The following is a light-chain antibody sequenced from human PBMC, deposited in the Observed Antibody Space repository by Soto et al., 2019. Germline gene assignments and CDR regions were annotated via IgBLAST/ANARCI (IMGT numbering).Light chain of an antibody. J-gene: IGLJ3*02. CDR1: SSDIGSHNI. CDR2: EVS. V-gene: IGLV2-23*02. Sequence: QSALTQPASVSGSPGQSITISCTGTSSDIGSHNIVSWYQHHPGKAPKLMIYEVSKRPSGVSDRFSGSKSGTTASLTISGLQTGDEADYYCCSYAGSSTLVFGGGTQLTVL. CDR3: CSYAGSSTLV.